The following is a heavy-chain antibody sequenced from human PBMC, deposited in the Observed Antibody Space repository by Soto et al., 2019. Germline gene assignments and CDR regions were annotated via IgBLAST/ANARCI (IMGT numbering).Heavy chain of an antibody. Sequence: ASVKVSCKASGYTFTGYGISWVRHAPGQGLEWMGWISAYNGNTNYAQKLQGRVTMTTDTSTSTAYMELRSLSSDDTAVYYCARGGSQHDVWSDRQPQGWFDPWGQGTLVTVSS. CDR3: ARGGSQHDVWSDRQPQGWFDP. CDR1: GYTFTGYG. J-gene: IGHJ5*02. CDR2: ISAYNGNT. V-gene: IGHV1-18*01. D-gene: IGHD3-3*01.